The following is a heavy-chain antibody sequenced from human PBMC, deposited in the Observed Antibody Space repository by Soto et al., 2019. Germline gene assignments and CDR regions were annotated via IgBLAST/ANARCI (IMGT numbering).Heavy chain of an antibody. D-gene: IGHD5-18*01. CDR1: GYTFTSYY. J-gene: IGHJ4*02. V-gene: IGHV1-46*01. CDR2: INPSGGST. CDR3: ARTQYSYGLDY. Sequence: ASVTVTFMGSGYTFTSYYMHWVRQAPGQGLEWMGIINPSGGSTSYAQKFQGRVTMTRDTSTSTVYMELSSLRSEDTAVYYCARTQYSYGLDYLGQGTLVTVS.